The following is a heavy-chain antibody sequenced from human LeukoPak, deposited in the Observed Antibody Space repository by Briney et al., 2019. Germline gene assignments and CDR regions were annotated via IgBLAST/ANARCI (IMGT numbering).Heavy chain of an antibody. V-gene: IGHV3-23*01. D-gene: IGHD3-22*01. J-gene: IGHJ4*02. Sequence: GGSLRLSCAXSGFTFSTYTMYWVRHPPGKRLEWVSIIGSSGGGIHYADSVKGRFTISRDNSKNTLYVQVNSLGTEDTAAYYCAKGSYYDSSGSFYFDYWGQGTLVTVSS. CDR3: AKGSYYDSSGSFYFDY. CDR2: IGSSGGGI. CDR1: GFTFSTYT.